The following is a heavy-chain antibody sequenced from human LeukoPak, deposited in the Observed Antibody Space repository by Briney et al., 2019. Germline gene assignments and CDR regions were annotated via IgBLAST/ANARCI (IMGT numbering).Heavy chain of an antibody. CDR1: GGSISSYY. CDR3: ARESRDWFDP. V-gene: IGHV4-59*01. D-gene: IGHD3-10*01. Sequence: SETLSLTCTVSGGSISSYYWSWIRQPPVKELEWIGYIYYSGSTNYNPSLKSRVTISVDTSKNQFSLKLSSVTAADTAVYYCARESRDWFDPWGQGTLVTVSS. J-gene: IGHJ5*02. CDR2: IYYSGST.